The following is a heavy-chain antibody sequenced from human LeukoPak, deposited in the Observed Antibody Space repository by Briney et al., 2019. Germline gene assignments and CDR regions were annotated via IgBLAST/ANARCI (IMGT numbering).Heavy chain of an antibody. CDR3: AKNVVFTRYFDS. V-gene: IGHV3-23*01. Sequence: GGSLRLSCAASGFTFSNHAMSWVRQTPGKGLQWVSVISGGGRTTEYADSVKGRFTVSRDNSVNTLSLHMDSLRVEDTAIYYCAKNVVFTRYFDSWGQGTLVTVSS. D-gene: IGHD2-21*01. CDR2: ISGGGRTT. CDR1: GFTFSNHA. J-gene: IGHJ4*02.